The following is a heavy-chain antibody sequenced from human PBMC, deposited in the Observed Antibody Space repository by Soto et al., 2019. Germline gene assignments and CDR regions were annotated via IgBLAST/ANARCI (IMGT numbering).Heavy chain of an antibody. CDR3: ARKIMGFTYCPACSVVDL. CDR1: GFTFINYA. J-gene: IGHJ2*01. V-gene: IGHV3-23*01. CDR2: ISGGGDAT. Sequence: EVQLSQSGGGLVQPGGSLRLSCAGSGFTFINYAMNWVRQAPGKGLEWVSSISGGGDATFFANSVRGRFTISRDNSDNSATSRKNSLGAVDPDVYYCARKIMGFTYCPACSVVDLWGRGTRVTVSS. D-gene: IGHD3-16*01.